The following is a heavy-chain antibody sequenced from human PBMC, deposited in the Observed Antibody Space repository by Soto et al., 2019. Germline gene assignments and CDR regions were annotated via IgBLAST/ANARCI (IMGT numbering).Heavy chain of an antibody. J-gene: IGHJ6*03. CDR1: GFTFGDYA. CDR2: IRSKAYGGTT. D-gene: IGHD3-10*01. Sequence: PGGSLRLSCTASGFTFGDYAMSWFRQAPGKGLEWVGFIRSKAYGGTTEYAASVKGRFTISRDDSKSIAYLQMNSLKTEDTAVYYCTRGRDGSGSYPQGNYYMDVWGKGTTVTVSS. CDR3: TRGRDGSGSYPQGNYYMDV. V-gene: IGHV3-49*03.